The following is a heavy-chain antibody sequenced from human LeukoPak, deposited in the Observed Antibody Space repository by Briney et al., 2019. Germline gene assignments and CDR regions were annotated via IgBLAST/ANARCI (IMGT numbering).Heavy chain of an antibody. V-gene: IGHV3-23*01. CDR1: GFTFSTYA. J-gene: IGHJ4*02. Sequence: PGGSLRLSCAASGFTFSTYAMCWVRQAPGKGLEWVSTVSGSGASTYYADSVKGRFTISRDNSKNTLYPQMNSLRAEDTAVYYCAKDDGRSSSWDFDYWGQGTLVTVSS. D-gene: IGHD6-13*01. CDR2: VSGSGAST. CDR3: AKDDGRSSSWDFDY.